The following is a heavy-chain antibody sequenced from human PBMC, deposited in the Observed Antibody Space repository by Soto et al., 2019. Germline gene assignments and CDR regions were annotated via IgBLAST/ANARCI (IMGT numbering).Heavy chain of an antibody. Sequence: ITLKESGPTLVKPTQTLTLTCSFSGFSLTTCGVCVGWFRQPPGKALEWLALIYWDDENRDSPSLKSRLTITKDTSKKQVVLTMTNMDPVDTATYYCAHARHPYDYYGMDVWGQGTTVTVSS. CDR3: AHARHPYDYYGMDV. J-gene: IGHJ6*02. V-gene: IGHV2-5*02. CDR1: GFSLTTCGVC. CDR2: IYWDDEN.